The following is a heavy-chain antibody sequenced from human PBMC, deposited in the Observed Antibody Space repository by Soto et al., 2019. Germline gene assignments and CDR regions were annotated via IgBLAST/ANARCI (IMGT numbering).Heavy chain of an antibody. J-gene: IGHJ5*02. D-gene: IGHD2-2*01. CDR1: GYLFTSYG. CDR2: ISAYNGDT. Sequence: ASVKVSCKASGYLFTSYGISWVRQAPGQGLEWMGWISAYNGDTKYAQNLQGRVTLTTDTSTSTAYMGLRSLRSDDTAVYYCARVVPGAEAWFGPWGQGTLVTVSS. V-gene: IGHV1-18*01. CDR3: ARVVPGAEAWFGP.